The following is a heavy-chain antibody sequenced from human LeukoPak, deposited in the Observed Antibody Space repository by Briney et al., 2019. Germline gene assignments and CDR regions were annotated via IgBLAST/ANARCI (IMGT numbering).Heavy chain of an antibody. CDR2: ISYDGSNK. J-gene: IGHJ4*02. V-gene: IGHV3-30*18. Sequence: PGRSLRLSCAASGFTFSSYGMHWVRQAPGKGLEWVAVISYDGSNKYYADSVKGRFTISRDKSKNTLYLQMNSLRAEDTAVYYCAKDLCGVYDILTGYCYFDYWGQGTLVTVSS. CDR1: GFTFSSYG. CDR3: AKDLCGVYDILTGYCYFDY. D-gene: IGHD3-9*01.